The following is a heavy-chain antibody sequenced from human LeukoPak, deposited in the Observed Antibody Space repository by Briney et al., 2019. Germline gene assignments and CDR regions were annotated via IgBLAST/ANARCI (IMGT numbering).Heavy chain of an antibody. CDR2: INPNSGGT. Sequence: ASVKVSCKASGYTFTGYYMHWVRQAPGQGLEWMGWINPNSGGTNYAQKFQGRVTMTRDTSISTAYMELSRLRSDDTAVYYCATDYDSSGYYSFGGVLFVANALDIWGQGTMVTVSS. J-gene: IGHJ3*02. V-gene: IGHV1-2*02. D-gene: IGHD3-22*01. CDR1: GYTFTGYY. CDR3: ATDYDSSGYYSFGGVLFVANALDI.